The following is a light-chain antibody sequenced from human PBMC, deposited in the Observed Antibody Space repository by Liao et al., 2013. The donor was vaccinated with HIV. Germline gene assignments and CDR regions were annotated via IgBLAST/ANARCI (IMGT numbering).Light chain of an antibody. Sequence: SYELTQPPSVSVSPGQTASITCSGDKLGNKYACWYQQKPGQSPVLVVYQDTKRPSGMPERFSGSNSGNTATLTISGTQAMDEADYYCQAWDSGTGVFGGGTKLTVL. CDR2: QDT. V-gene: IGLV3-1*01. J-gene: IGLJ3*02. CDR1: KLGNKY. CDR3: QAWDSGTGV.